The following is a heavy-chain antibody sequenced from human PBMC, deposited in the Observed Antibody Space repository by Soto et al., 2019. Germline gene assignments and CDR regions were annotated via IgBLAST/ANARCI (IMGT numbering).Heavy chain of an antibody. CDR3: ARESDQ. CDR2: ISGSVGGT. V-gene: IGHV3-23*01. J-gene: IGHJ4*02. Sequence: PXECLTPSCPARGFTFSSYTMSGVRQAPGKGLEWVSTISGSVGGTYYADSMKGRFTISRDNSKNTLYLQMYSLRVEDTAGYYCARESDQWGQRTLVTVSS. CDR1: GFTFSSYT.